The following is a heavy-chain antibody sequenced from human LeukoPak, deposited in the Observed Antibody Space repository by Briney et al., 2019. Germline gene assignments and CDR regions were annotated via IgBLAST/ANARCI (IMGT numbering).Heavy chain of an antibody. J-gene: IGHJ5*02. CDR3: ARVNCSSTSCSSFDH. D-gene: IGHD2-2*01. CDR2: IYHSGST. CDR1: GGSISSGGYS. V-gene: IGHV4-30-2*01. Sequence: PSETLSLACAVSGGSISSGGYSWSWIRQPPGKGLEWIGYIYHSGSTYYNPSLKSRVTISVDRSKNQFSLKLSSVTAADTAVYYCARVNCSSTSCSSFDHWGQGTLVTVSS.